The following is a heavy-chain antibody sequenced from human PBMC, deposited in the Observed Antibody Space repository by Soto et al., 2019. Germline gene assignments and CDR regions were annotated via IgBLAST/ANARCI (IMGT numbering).Heavy chain of an antibody. CDR2: MNPNSGNT. J-gene: IGHJ5*02. D-gene: IGHD6-13*01. CDR3: ARGRIAAAGTVWFDP. V-gene: IGHV1-8*01. Sequence: ASVKVSCKASGYTFTSYDINWVRQATGQGLEWMGWMNPNSGNTGYAQKFQGRVTMTRNTSISTAYMGLSSLRSEDTAVYYCARGRIAAAGTVWFDPWGQGTLVTVSS. CDR1: GYTFTSYD.